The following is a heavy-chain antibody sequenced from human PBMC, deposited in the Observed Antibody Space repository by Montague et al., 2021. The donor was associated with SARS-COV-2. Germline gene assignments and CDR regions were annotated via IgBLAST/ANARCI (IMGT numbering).Heavy chain of an antibody. CDR3: AKVGDIMAGFSLVNLDH. CDR2: IHSAGRRS. V-gene: IGHV3-23*03. J-gene: IGHJ4*02. D-gene: IGHD3-9*01. Sequence: SLRLSCAASGFTFSGSPMSWVRQAPGEGLERVSVIHSAGRRSYYGHSVEGRFTISRDNSKNTVYLQMNNLRAEDTAVYYCAKVGDIMAGFSLVNLDHWGQGILVIVSS. CDR1: GFTFSGSP.